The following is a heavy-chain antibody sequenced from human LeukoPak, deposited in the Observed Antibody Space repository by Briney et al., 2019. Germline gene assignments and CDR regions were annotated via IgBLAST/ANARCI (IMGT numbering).Heavy chain of an antibody. V-gene: IGHV1-2*02. Sequence: ASVKVSCKASGYTFTSYGISWVRQAPGQGLEWMGWINPHSGGTNYAQKFQGRVTMTRDTSISTAFMELSRLRSDDTAVYYCARVKTMIIVVRLFDYWGQGTLVTVSS. CDR2: INPHSGGT. CDR1: GYTFTSYG. CDR3: ARVKTMIIVVRLFDY. D-gene: IGHD3-22*01. J-gene: IGHJ4*02.